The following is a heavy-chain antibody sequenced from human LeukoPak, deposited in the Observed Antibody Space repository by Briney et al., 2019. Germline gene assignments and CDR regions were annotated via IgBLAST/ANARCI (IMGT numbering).Heavy chain of an antibody. Sequence: PGGSLRLSCAASGFTFSSYAMSWVRQAPGKGLEWVSAISGSGGSTYYADSVKGRFTISRDNSKNTLYLQMNSLRAEDTAVYYCAKWPGGVRGVIITSWGQGTLVTVSS. CDR1: GFTFSSYA. J-gene: IGHJ5*02. CDR2: ISGSGGST. CDR3: AKWPGGVRGVIITS. D-gene: IGHD3-10*01. V-gene: IGHV3-23*01.